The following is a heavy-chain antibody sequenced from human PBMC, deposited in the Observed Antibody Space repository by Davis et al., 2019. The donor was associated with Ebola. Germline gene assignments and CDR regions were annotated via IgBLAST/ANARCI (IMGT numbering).Heavy chain of an antibody. CDR3: AGPSSDWGDYFYYGMDV. Sequence: SETLSLTCTVAGGSISSSRYYWGWIRQPPGKGLEWIGSIYSSGSTYYNSSLKSRVTISVDTSKNQFSLKMNSMTAADTAVYYCAGPSSDWGDYFYYGMDVWGKGTTVTVSS. CDR1: GGSISSSRYY. D-gene: IGHD7-27*01. J-gene: IGHJ6*04. V-gene: IGHV4-39*01. CDR2: IYSSGST.